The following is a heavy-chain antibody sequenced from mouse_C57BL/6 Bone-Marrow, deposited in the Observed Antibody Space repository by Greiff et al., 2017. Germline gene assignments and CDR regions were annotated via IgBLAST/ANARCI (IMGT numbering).Heavy chain of an antibody. CDR2: IYPRDGST. Sequence: QVQLQQSGPELVKPGASVKLSCKASGYTFTSYDINWVKQRPGQGLEWIGWIYPRDGSTTYNEKFKGKATLTVDTSSSTACMELHSLTSEDSAVYFCGRERFDCDVLAYWGQGALVTVSA. V-gene: IGHV1-85*01. J-gene: IGHJ3*01. CDR1: GYTFTSYD. D-gene: IGHD2-4*01. CDR3: GRERFDCDVLAY.